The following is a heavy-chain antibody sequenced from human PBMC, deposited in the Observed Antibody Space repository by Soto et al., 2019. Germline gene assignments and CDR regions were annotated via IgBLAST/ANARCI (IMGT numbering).Heavy chain of an antibody. CDR3: ARDPLFEYSSSYFDY. J-gene: IGHJ4*02. Sequence: PRGSLRLSCAAAGFAFSSYAMHWVRPAPGKGLEWVAVISYDGSNKYYADSVKGRFTISRDNSKNTLYLQMNSLRAEDTAVYYCARDPLFEYSSSYFDYWGQGTLVTVSS. D-gene: IGHD6-6*01. CDR2: ISYDGSNK. CDR1: GFAFSSYA. V-gene: IGHV3-30-3*01.